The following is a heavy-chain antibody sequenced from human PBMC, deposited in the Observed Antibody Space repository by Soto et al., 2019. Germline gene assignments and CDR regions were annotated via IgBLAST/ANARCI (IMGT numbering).Heavy chain of an antibody. CDR2: IYYSGST. J-gene: IGHJ5*02. V-gene: IGHV4-61*01. CDR3: ARANRWFDP. Sequence: SETLSLTCTVSGGSVSSGSYYWSWIRQPPGKGLEWIGYIYYSGSTNYNPSLKSRVTISVDTSKNQFSLKLSSVTAADTAVYYCARANRWFDPWGQGTLVTVSS. CDR1: GGSVSSGSYY.